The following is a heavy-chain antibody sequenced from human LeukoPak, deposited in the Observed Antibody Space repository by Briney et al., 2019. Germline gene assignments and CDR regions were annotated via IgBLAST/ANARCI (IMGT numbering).Heavy chain of an antibody. CDR3: ARVGGYNSPLDY. D-gene: IGHD5-24*01. J-gene: IGHJ4*02. Sequence: SETLSLTCTVSGGSISSYYWSWIRQPPGKGPEWIGDIYYSGSTNYNPSLKSRVTMSVDTSKNQFSLKLSSVTAADTAVCYCARVGGYNSPLDYWGQGTLVTVSS. CDR2: IYYSGST. V-gene: IGHV4-59*01. CDR1: GGSISSYY.